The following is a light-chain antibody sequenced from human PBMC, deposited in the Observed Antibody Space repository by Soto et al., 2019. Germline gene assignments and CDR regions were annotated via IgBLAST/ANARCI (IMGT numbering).Light chain of an antibody. CDR2: DAS. J-gene: IGKJ1*01. CDR3: QQYGSSPPT. V-gene: IGKV3-11*01. Sequence: EIVLTQSPATLSLSPGERATLSCRASQSVSSYLAWYQQKPGQAPRLLIYDASNRATGIPARFSGSGSGTDFTLTISSREPEDFAVYYCQQYGSSPPTCGQGTKVEIK. CDR1: QSVSSY.